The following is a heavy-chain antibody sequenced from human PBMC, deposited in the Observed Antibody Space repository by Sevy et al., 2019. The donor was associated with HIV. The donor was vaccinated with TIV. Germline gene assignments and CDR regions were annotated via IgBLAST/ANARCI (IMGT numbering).Heavy chain of an antibody. CDR2: ISWTIRNI. CDR3: AKDINRGCDGVNCYSYYYYFYGLDV. D-gene: IGHD2-21*01. J-gene: IGHJ6*02. CDR1: GFPFNDHA. V-gene: IGHV3-9*01. Sequence: GGSLRLSCEASGFPFNDHAMHWVRQVPGKGLEWVSGISWTIRNIGYAESWKGRLTISRDNARHFVYLEMNSLRPEDTAFYYCAKDINRGCDGVNCYSYYYYFYGLDVWGQGTTVTVSS.